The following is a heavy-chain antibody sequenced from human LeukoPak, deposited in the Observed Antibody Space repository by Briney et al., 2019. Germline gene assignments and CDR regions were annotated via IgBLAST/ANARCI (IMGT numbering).Heavy chain of an antibody. CDR1: GFTFSSYA. CDR3: ARAMGIAVADYDY. CDR2: FSGSGGST. J-gene: IGHJ4*02. D-gene: IGHD6-19*01. Sequence: GGSLRLSCAASGFTFSSYAMSWVRQAPGKGLECISGFSGSGGSTYYADSVKGRFTISRDNSKNTLYLQMNSLRAEDTAVYYCARAMGIAVADYDYWGQGTLVTVSS. V-gene: IGHV3-23*01.